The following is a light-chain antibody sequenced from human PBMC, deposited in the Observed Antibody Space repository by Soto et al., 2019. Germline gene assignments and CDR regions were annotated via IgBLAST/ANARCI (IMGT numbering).Light chain of an antibody. CDR1: QIVSSY. CDR3: QQRSNWPTTWT. CDR2: DAS. J-gene: IGKJ1*01. V-gene: IGKV3-11*01. Sequence: TQSPATVSLSPGERATLSCRGSQIVSSYLAWYQQKPGQAPRLLIYDASNRATGIPARFSGSGSGTDFTLTISSLEPEDFAVYYCQQRSNWPTTWTFGQGTKVDIK.